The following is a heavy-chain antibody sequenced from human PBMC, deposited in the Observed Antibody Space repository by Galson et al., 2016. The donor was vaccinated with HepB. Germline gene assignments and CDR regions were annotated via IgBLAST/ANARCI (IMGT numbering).Heavy chain of an antibody. V-gene: IGHV3-7*03. D-gene: IGHD2-21*01. CDR3: AREPRAGAYYFDY. J-gene: IGHJ4*02. CDR2: IKEDGSVK. Sequence: SLRLSCAASGFIFSNYGMHWVRQAPGKGLEWVANIKEDGSVKYHVDSVQGRFTISRDNAKNSLYLQMNSLRAEDTAVYYCAREPRAGAYYFDYWGQGTLVTVSS. CDR1: GFIFSNYG.